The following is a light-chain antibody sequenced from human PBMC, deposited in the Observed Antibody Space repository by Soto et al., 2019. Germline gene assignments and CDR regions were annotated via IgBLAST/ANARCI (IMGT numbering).Light chain of an antibody. CDR1: QGISNF. CDR2: AAS. J-gene: IGKJ4*01. V-gene: IGKV1-27*01. CDR3: QKYKSAPSLT. Sequence: DIQMTQSPSSLSASAGDRVTITCRASQGISNFLAWYQHKPGKVPKLLIYAASTLQSGVPSRFSGSGSGTDFTLTISSLQPEDVATYYCQKYKSAPSLTFGGGTKVEIK.